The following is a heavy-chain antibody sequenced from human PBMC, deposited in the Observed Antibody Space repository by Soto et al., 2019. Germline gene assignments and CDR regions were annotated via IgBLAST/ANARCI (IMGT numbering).Heavy chain of an antibody. J-gene: IGHJ5*02. CDR2: ISAYNGNT. D-gene: IGHD2-2*01. CDR3: ARGNGKVGVPAANSGDWFDP. V-gene: IGHV1-18*01. Sequence: QVKLVQSGAEVKKPGASVKVSCKASGYTFTSYGISWVRQAPGQGLEWMGWISAYNGNTNYAQKLQGRVTMTTDTSTSTAHMELRSRRSDDTAVYYGARGNGKVGVPAANSGDWFDPWGQGTLVTVSS. CDR1: GYTFTSYG.